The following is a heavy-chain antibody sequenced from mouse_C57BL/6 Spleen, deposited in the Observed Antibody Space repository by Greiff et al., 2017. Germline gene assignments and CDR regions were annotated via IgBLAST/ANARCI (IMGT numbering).Heavy chain of an antibody. CDR2: INPSSGYT. CDR1: GYTFTSYT. Sequence: QVQLQQSGAELARPGASVKMSCKASGYTFTSYTMHWVKQRPGQGLEWIGYINPSSGYTKYNQKFKDKATLSADKSSSTAYMQLSSLTSGDSAVYYGASMVFIDYWGQGTTLTVSS. D-gene: IGHD1-1*02. V-gene: IGHV1-4*01. J-gene: IGHJ2*01. CDR3: ASMVFIDY.